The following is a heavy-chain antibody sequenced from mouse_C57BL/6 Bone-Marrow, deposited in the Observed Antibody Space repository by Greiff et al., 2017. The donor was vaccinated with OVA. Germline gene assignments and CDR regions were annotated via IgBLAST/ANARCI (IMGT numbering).Heavy chain of an antibody. CDR2: IDPENGDT. Sequence: DVKLVESGAELVRPGASVKLSCTASGINIKDDYMHWVKQRPEQGLEWIGWIDPENGDTEYASKFQGKATITVDISSNTAYLQLRSLTFEDTAVYYCDGYYYWGQGTTLTVSS. CDR3: DGYYY. CDR1: GINIKDDY. V-gene: IGHV14-4*01. J-gene: IGHJ2*01. D-gene: IGHD2-3*01.